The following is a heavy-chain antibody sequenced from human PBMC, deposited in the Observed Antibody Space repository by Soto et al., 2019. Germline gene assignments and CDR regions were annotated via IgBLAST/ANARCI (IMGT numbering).Heavy chain of an antibody. J-gene: IGHJ6*02. CDR2: INHSGST. CDR3: ARRGYSYGYSNYYYGMDV. V-gene: IGHV4-34*01. CDR1: GGSFSGYY. D-gene: IGHD5-18*01. Sequence: SETLSLTCAVYGGSFSGYYWSWIRQPPGKGLEWIGEINHSGSTNYNPSLKSRVTISVDTSKNQFSLKLSSVTAADTAVYYCARRGYSYGYSNYYYGMDVWGQGTTVTVSS.